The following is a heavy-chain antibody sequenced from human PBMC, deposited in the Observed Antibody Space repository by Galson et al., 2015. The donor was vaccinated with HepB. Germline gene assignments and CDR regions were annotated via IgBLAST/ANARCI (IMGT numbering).Heavy chain of an antibody. CDR1: GYTFTSYD. Sequence: SVKVSCKASGYTFTSYDINWVRQATGQGLEWMGWMNPNSGNTGYAQKFQGRVTMTRNTSISTAYMELSSLRSEDTAVYYCARDFWSGYSPPYYYYYMDVWGKGTTVTVSS. V-gene: IGHV1-8*01. J-gene: IGHJ6*03. CDR3: ARDFWSGYSPPYYYYYMDV. D-gene: IGHD3-3*01. CDR2: MNPNSGNT.